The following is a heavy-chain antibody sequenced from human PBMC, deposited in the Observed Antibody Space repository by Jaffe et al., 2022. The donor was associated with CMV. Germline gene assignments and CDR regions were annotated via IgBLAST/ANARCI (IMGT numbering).Heavy chain of an antibody. Sequence: QVQLQESGPGLVKPSQTLSLTCTVSGGSISSGGYYWSWIRQHPGKGLEWIGYIYYSGSTYYNPSLKSRVTISVDTSKNQFSLKLSSVTAADTAVYYCAREAFDSSGPDAFDIWGQGTMVTVSS. CDR2: IYYSGST. CDR3: AREAFDSSGPDAFDI. CDR1: GGSISSGGYY. D-gene: IGHD3-22*01. J-gene: IGHJ3*02. V-gene: IGHV4-31*03.